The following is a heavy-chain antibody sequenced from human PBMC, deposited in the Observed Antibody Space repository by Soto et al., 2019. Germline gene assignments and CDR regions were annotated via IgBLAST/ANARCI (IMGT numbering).Heavy chain of an antibody. CDR2: ISYDGSNK. Sequence: GGSLRLSCAASGFTFSSYGMHWVRQAPGKGLEWVAVISYDGSNKYYADSVKGRFTISRDNSKNTLYLQMNSLRAEDTAVYYCAKGGGSSWYGYWGQGTLVTVSS. CDR3: AKGGGSSWYGY. J-gene: IGHJ4*02. CDR1: GFTFSSYG. V-gene: IGHV3-30*18. D-gene: IGHD6-13*01.